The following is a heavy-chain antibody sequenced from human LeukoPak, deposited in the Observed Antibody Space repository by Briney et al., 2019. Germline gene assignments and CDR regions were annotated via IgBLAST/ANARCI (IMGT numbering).Heavy chain of an antibody. Sequence: PSETLSLTCTVSGGSISSSSYYWGWIRQPPGKGLEWIGSIYYSGSTYYNPSLKSRVTISVDTSKNQFSLKLSSVTAADTAVYYCARDSDCTNGVCYTDYWGQGTLVTVSS. CDR2: IYYSGST. CDR1: GGSISSSSYY. V-gene: IGHV4-39*07. J-gene: IGHJ4*02. CDR3: ARDSDCTNGVCYTDY. D-gene: IGHD2-8*01.